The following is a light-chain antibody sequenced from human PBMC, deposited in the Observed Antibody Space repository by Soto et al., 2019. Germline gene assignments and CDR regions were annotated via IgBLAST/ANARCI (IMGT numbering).Light chain of an antibody. CDR1: SSDVGAYNL. CDR2: EVT. Sequence: QSVLTQPASVSGSPGQSITISCTGTSSDVGAYNLVSWYQHLPDKAPKLIISEVTNRPSGVSDRFSGSKSGNTTSLTISGLQAEDEADYYCASLTTTNFVFGSGTSHRP. CDR3: ASLTTTNFV. V-gene: IGLV2-14*01. J-gene: IGLJ1*01.